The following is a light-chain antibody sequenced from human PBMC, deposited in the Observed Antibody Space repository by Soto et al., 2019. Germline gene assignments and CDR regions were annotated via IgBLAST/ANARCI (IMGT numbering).Light chain of an antibody. CDR2: GAS. CDR1: QTFSSY. V-gene: IGKV1-39*01. CDR3: QQSYSIPRT. Sequence: DIQMTQSPSSLSASVGDRVTITCRASQTFSSYLNWYQQKPGKAPKLLIYGASTLQSGVPSRFSGSGSGTDFTLTISSLQPEDFATYYCQQSYSIPRTFGQGTILEIK. J-gene: IGKJ2*01.